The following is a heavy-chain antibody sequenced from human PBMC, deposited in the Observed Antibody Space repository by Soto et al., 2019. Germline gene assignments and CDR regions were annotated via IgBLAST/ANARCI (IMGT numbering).Heavy chain of an antibody. V-gene: IGHV1-69*06. CDR3: ARVFGNYDFWSGYYYYYGMDV. Sequence: SVKVSCKASGGTFSSYAISWVRQAPGQGLEWMGGIIPIFGTANYAQKFQGRVTITADKSTSTAYMELSSLRSEDAAVYYCARVFGNYDFWSGYYYYYGMDVWGQGTTVTVSS. D-gene: IGHD3-3*01. CDR1: GGTFSSYA. CDR2: IIPIFGTA. J-gene: IGHJ6*02.